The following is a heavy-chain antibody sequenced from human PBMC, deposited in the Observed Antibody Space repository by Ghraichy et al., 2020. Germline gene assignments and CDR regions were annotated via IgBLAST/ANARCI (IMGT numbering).Heavy chain of an antibody. Sequence: ASVKVSCKASGYNFSVYSITWVRQAPGQGLEWMGWISIYNGNTEYAQNLKGRLNMTAETSTETAYMDLRSLRSDDTAVYYCARVPGVSMIRGAGYYNGLDVWGQGTTVTVSS. V-gene: IGHV1-18*01. CDR2: ISIYNGNT. CDR1: GYNFSVYS. CDR3: ARVPGVSMIRGAGYYNGLDV. J-gene: IGHJ6*02. D-gene: IGHD3-10*01.